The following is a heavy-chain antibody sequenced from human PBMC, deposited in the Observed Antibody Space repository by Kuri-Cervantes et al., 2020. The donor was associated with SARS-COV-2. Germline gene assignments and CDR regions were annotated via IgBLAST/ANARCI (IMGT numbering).Heavy chain of an antibody. J-gene: IGHJ4*02. V-gene: IGHV3-7*01. CDR2: INEDGSEK. Sequence: GGSLRLSCAASGFMFSRYWMSWVRQAPGKGLEWVANINEDGSEKYYVDSVKGRFTISRDNAKNSLYLQMNSLRAEDTAVYYCARDRGEDIVVVVAASAYDYWGQGTLVTVSS. CDR1: GFMFSRYW. CDR3: ARDRGEDIVVVVAASAYDY. D-gene: IGHD2-15*01.